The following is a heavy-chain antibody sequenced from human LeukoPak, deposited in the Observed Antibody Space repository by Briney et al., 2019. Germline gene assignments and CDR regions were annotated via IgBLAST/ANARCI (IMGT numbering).Heavy chain of an antibody. V-gene: IGHV1-18*01. CDR1: GYTFTSYG. J-gene: IGHJ4*02. Sequence: GASVRVSCKASGYTFTSYGISWVRQAPGQGLEWMGWISAYNGNTNYAQKLQGRVTMTTDTSTSTAYMELRSLRSDDTAVYYCARGVQQQLIYYFDYWGQGTLVTVSS. CDR3: ARGVQQQLIYYFDY. CDR2: ISAYNGNT. D-gene: IGHD6-13*01.